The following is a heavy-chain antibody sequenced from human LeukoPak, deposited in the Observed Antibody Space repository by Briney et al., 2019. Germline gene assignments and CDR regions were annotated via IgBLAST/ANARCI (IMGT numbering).Heavy chain of an antibody. CDR2: INPNSGGT. CDR1: GYTFTGYY. CDR3: ARATPLRYYDFWSGTRWFDP. D-gene: IGHD3-3*01. J-gene: IGHJ5*02. Sequence: GASVKVSCKASGYTFTGYYMHWVRQAPGQGLEWMGWINPNSGGTNYAQKFQGRVTMTGDTSISTAYMELSRLRSDDTAVYYCARATPLRYYDFWSGTRWFDPWGQGTLVTVSS. V-gene: IGHV1-2*02.